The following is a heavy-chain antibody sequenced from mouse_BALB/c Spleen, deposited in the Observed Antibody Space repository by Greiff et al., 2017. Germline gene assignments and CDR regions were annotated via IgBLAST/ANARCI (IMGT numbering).Heavy chain of an antibody. V-gene: IGHV5-17*02. CDR2: ISSGSSTI. Sequence: DVKLVESGGGLVQPGGSRKLSCAASGFTFSSFGMHWVRQAPEKGLEWVAYISSGSSTIYSADTVKGRFTISRDNPKNTLFLQMTSLRSEDTAMYYCARGGVLRSFDYWGQGTTLTVSS. J-gene: IGHJ2*01. CDR3: ARGGVLRSFDY. CDR1: GFTFSSFG.